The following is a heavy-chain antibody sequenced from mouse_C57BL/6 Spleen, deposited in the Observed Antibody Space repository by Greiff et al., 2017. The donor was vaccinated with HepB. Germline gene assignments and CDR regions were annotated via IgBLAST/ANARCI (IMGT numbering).Heavy chain of an antibody. CDR2: ISDGGSYT. D-gene: IGHD1-1*01. CDR1: GFTFSSYA. J-gene: IGHJ1*03. CDR3: ARALVGYGSRRYFDV. Sequence: VQLKESGGGLVKPGGSLKLSCAASGFTFSSYAMSWVRQTPEKRLEWVATISDGGSYTYYPDNVKGRFTISRDNAKNNLYLQRSHLKSEDTAMYYCARALVGYGSRRYFDVWGTGTTVTVSS. V-gene: IGHV5-4*01.